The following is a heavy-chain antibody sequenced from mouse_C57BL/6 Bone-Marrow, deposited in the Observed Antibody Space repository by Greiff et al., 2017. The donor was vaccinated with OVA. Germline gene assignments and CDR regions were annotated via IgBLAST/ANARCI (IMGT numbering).Heavy chain of an antibody. D-gene: IGHD4-1*01. CDR1: GYTFTDYY. CDR2: INPNNGGT. V-gene: IGHV1-26*01. J-gene: IGHJ2*01. CDR3: ARIPTGTL. Sequence: VQLQQSGPELVKPGASVKISCKASGYTFTDYYMNWVKQSHGKSLEWIGDINPNNGGTSYNQKFKGKATLTVDKSSSTAYMELRSLTSEDSAVYYCARIPTGTLWGQGTTLTVSS.